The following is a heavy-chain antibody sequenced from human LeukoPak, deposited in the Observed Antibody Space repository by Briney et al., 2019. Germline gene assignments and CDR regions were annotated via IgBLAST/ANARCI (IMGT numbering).Heavy chain of an antibody. J-gene: IGHJ5*02. CDR1: GGSISNSGSY. Sequence: SETLSLTRSVSGGSISNSGSYWGWIRQPPGKGLEWIGSIYYIGSIYYNPSLKSRVTTSVDTSKNQFSLNLSSVTAADTALYYCARHNNWFDPWGQGTLVTVSS. V-gene: IGHV4-39*01. CDR2: IYYIGSI. CDR3: ARHNNWFDP.